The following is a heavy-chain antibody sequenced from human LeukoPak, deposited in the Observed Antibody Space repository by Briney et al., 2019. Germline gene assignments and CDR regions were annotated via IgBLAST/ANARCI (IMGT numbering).Heavy chain of an antibody. J-gene: IGHJ4*02. V-gene: IGHV3-23*01. CDR3: AKLSGYGDYVDY. Sequence: PGGSLRLSCAASGFTFSSYATSWVRQAPGKGLEWVSAISGSGGSTYYADSVKGRFTISRDNSKNTLYLQMNSLRAEDTAVYYCAKLSGYGDYVDYWGQGTLVTVSS. CDR1: GFTFSSYA. D-gene: IGHD4-17*01. CDR2: ISGSGGST.